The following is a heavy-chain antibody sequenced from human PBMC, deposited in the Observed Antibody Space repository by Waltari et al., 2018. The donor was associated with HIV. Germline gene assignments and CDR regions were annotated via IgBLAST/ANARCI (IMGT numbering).Heavy chain of an antibody. Sequence: QVQLVQSGAEVKKPGASVKVSCKASGYTFTSYYMHWVRQAPGQGLEWMGIINPSGGRTSYAQKFQGRVTMTRDTSTSTVYMELSSLRSEDTAVYYCARGAAAGTYYYYGMDVWGQGTTVTVSS. D-gene: IGHD6-13*01. CDR3: ARGAAAGTYYYYGMDV. J-gene: IGHJ6*02. V-gene: IGHV1-46*01. CDR1: GYTFTSYY. CDR2: INPSGGRT.